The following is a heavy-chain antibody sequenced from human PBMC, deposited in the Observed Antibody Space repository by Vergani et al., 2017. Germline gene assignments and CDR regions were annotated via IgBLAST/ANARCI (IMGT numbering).Heavy chain of an antibody. J-gene: IGHJ6*02. CDR3: ARDHGVHSSGWYGDYYDGMDV. CDR2: INNIGST. CDR1: GGSFSGFY. Sequence: QVQLQQWGAGLLKPSETLSLTCAVSGGSFSGFYWRWIRQPPGKGLEWIGEINNIGSTNYNPSLKSRVTISIETSTKKFALKLSSVTAADTAVYYCARDHGVHSSGWYGDYYDGMDVWGQGTTVSVSS. V-gene: IGHV4-34*01. D-gene: IGHD6-19*01.